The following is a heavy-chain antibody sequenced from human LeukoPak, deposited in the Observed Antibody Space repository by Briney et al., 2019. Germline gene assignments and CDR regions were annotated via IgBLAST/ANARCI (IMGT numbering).Heavy chain of an antibody. CDR1: GASVSNYF. Sequence: SETLSLTCRVSGASVSNYFWSWIRQSPGKGLEWIGFFHYSGSTNYNPSLNSRVTTSIDTSMNQLSLTLVSVTAADTAVYFCARHHDGGPKLRLDFWGLGVLVTVSS. V-gene: IGHV4-59*08. CDR3: ARHHDGGPKLRLDF. D-gene: IGHD2-15*01. J-gene: IGHJ4*02. CDR2: FHYSGST.